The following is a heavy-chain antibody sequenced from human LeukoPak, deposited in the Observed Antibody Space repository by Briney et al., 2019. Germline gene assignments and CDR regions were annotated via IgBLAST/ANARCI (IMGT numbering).Heavy chain of an antibody. Sequence: GGSLRLSCAASGFTFSSYEMNWVRQAPGKGLEWVSYISSSGSTIYYADSVKGRFTISRDNAKNSLYLQMNSLRAEDTAVYYCARDGVRGYYDSSGYPPGDYWGQGTLVTVSS. CDR3: ARDGVRGYYDSSGYPPGDY. CDR1: GFTFSSYE. CDR2: ISSSGSTI. J-gene: IGHJ4*02. D-gene: IGHD3-22*01. V-gene: IGHV3-48*03.